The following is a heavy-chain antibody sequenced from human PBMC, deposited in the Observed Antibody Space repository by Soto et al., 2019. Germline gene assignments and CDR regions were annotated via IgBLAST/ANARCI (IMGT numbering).Heavy chain of an antibody. V-gene: IGHV3-33*01. D-gene: IGHD3-16*01. CDR2: IWYDGSNK. J-gene: IGHJ6*02. CDR1: GFTFSSYG. CDR3: ASPTFGGVHDGMDV. Sequence: GGSLRLSCAASGFTFSSYGMHWVRQAPGKGLEWVAVIWYDGSNKYYADSVKGRFTISRDNSKNTLYLQMNSLRAEDTAVYYCASPTFGGVHDGMDVWGQGTTVTVSS.